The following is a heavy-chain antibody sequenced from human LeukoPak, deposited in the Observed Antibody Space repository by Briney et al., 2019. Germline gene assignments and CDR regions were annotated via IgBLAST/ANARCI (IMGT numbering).Heavy chain of an antibody. CDR2: IYNSGSS. J-gene: IGHJ3*02. CDR3: ARSGDYEDAFDI. D-gene: IGHD4-17*01. Sequence: SETLSLTRTVSGGSISSYYWSWIRQPPGKGLEWIGYIYNSGSSNYNPSLKSRVTISVDTSKNQFSLKLSSVTAADTAVYYCARSGDYEDAFDIWGQGTMVTVSS. CDR1: GGSISSYY. V-gene: IGHV4-59*01.